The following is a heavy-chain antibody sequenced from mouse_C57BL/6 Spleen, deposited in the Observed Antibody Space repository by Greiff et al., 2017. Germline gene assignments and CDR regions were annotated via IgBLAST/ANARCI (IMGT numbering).Heavy chain of an antibody. CDR3: ARHDGDNYFDY. Sequence: EVQLVESGGDLVKPGGSLKLSCAASGFTFSSYGMSWVRQTPDKRLEWVATISSGGSYTYYPDSVKGRFTISRDNAKNTLYLQMSSLKSEDIAMYYCARHDGDNYFDYWGQGTTLTVSS. D-gene: IGHD3-2*01. V-gene: IGHV5-6*01. CDR2: ISSGGSYT. J-gene: IGHJ2*01. CDR1: GFTFSSYG.